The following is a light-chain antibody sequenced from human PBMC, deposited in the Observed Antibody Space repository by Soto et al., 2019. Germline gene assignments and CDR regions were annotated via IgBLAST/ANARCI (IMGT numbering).Light chain of an antibody. CDR1: QSVSSSY. CDR2: GAS. CDR3: QQYDYLIT. J-gene: IGKJ5*01. V-gene: IGKV3-20*01. Sequence: EIVLTQSPGTLSLSPGERATLSCRASQSVSSSYLAWYQQKPGQAPRLLISGASNRATGIPDRFSGSGSGTDFTLTISRLEPEDFAVYYCQQYDYLITFGQGTRLAIK.